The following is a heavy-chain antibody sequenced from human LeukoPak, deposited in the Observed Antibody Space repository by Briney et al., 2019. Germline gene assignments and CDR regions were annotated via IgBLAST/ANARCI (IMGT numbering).Heavy chain of an antibody. CDR2: IYSGGST. V-gene: IGHV3-66*01. CDR1: GFTFEEYS. Sequence: SGGSLRLSCAAPGFTFEEYSMRGVRRPPGKGLEGVSVIYSGGSTYYADSVKGRFTISRDNSKNTLYLQMNSLRAEDTAVYYCARSLWFGELLFDYWGQGTLVTVSS. CDR3: ARSLWFGELLFDY. D-gene: IGHD3-10*01. J-gene: IGHJ4*02.